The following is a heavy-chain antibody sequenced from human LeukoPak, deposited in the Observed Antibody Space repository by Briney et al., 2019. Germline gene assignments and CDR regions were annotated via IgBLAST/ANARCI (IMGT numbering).Heavy chain of an antibody. CDR2: ISAYNGNT. CDR3: ARDVFCSGNSCLRDAFDI. J-gene: IGHJ3*02. D-gene: IGHD2-15*01. Sequence: ASVKVSCEASGYTFTSYGVSWVRQAPGQSLEWLGWISAYNGNTYYAENFQARVTMTTDTSTSTAYMELRSLKSDDTAVYYCARDVFCSGNSCLRDAFDIWGQGTRVTVSS. CDR1: GYTFTSYG. V-gene: IGHV1-18*01.